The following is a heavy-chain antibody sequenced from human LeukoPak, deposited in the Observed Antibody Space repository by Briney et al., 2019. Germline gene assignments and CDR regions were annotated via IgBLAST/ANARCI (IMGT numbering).Heavy chain of an antibody. Sequence: SGGSLRLSCAASGFTFSSYTMSWVRQAPGKGLEWVSAISGSGGSTYYADSVKGRFTISRDNSKNTLYLQMNSLRAEDTAVYYCAKEITMIGNEGFDYWGQGTLVTVSS. J-gene: IGHJ4*02. CDR3: AKEITMIGNEGFDY. CDR1: GFTFSSYT. CDR2: ISGSGGST. V-gene: IGHV3-23*01. D-gene: IGHD3-22*01.